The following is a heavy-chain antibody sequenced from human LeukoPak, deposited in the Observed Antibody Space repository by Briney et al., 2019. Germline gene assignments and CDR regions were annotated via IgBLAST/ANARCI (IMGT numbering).Heavy chain of an antibody. CDR3: AKGSSGGRPYYFDY. CDR1: GFTFRNYA. CDR2: ISNDGVYT. J-gene: IGHJ4*02. V-gene: IGHV3-23*01. Sequence: GGSLRLSCVASGFTFRNYAMSWVRQSPGKGLEWISAISNDGVYTFHADSVKGRLTISRDNSKNTLYLQMDSLRAEDTAIYYCAKGSSGGRPYYFDYWGQGTLVTVSS. D-gene: IGHD3-22*01.